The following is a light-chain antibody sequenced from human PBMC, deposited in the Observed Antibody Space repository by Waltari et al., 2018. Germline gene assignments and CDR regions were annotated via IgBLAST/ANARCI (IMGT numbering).Light chain of an antibody. J-gene: IGKJ2*01. CDR3: QQYNTWPYT. CDR1: QSVSSN. V-gene: IGKV3-15*01. Sequence: TVMTQSPAPLSVSPGERATLSSRASQSVSSNLAWYQQKPGQAPRLLIYGASTRATGIPARFSCSGSGTEFTLTISSLQSEDFAVYYCQQYNTWPYTFGQGTKLEI. CDR2: GAS.